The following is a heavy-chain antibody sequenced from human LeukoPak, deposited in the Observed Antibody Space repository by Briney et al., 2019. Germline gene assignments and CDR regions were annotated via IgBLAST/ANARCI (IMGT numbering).Heavy chain of an antibody. CDR2: ISSSGSTI. V-gene: IGHV3-48*03. Sequence: PGGSLRLSCAASGFTFSSYEMNWVRQAPGKGLEWVSYISSSGSTIYYADSVKGRFTISRDNAKNSLYLQMNSLRAEDTAVYYCARVRGYTPTWFDPWGQGTLVTVSS. D-gene: IGHD3-16*02. CDR3: ARVRGYTPTWFDP. J-gene: IGHJ5*02. CDR1: GFTFSSYE.